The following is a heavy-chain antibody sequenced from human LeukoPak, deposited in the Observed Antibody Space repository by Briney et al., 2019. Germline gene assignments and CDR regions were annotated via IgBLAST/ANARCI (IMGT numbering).Heavy chain of an antibody. CDR1: GFTFSRYW. CDR3: ATYRQVMLPFES. Sequence: PGGSLRLSCAASGFTFSRYWMSWVRQPPGKGLEWVSSIFQGGGEIHYADSVRGRFTISRDDSRSTLFLQMNSLRAEDTAIYYCATYRQVMLPFESWGQGTLVTVSS. V-gene: IGHV3-23*01. CDR2: IFQGGGEI. D-gene: IGHD5-18*01. J-gene: IGHJ4*02.